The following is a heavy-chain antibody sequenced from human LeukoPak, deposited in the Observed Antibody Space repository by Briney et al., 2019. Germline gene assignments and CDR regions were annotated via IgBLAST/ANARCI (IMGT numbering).Heavy chain of an antibody. Sequence: PGGSLRLSCAASGFTFSDYYMSWIRQAPGKGLEWVSYISSSGSTIYYADSVKGRFTISRDNAKNSLYLQMDSLRAEDTALYYCAKDIEYSGYDFRYYYYMDVWGKGTTVTISS. CDR3: AKDIEYSGYDFRYYYYMDV. CDR2: ISSSGSTI. V-gene: IGHV3-11*01. D-gene: IGHD5-12*01. J-gene: IGHJ6*03. CDR1: GFTFSDYY.